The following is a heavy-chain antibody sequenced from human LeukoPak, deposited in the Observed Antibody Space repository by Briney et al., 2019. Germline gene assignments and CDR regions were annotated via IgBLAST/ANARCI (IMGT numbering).Heavy chain of an antibody. CDR1: GFTFSSYS. CDR3: ARDVYYYDSSGEMD. J-gene: IGHJ4*02. Sequence: GGSLRLSCAASGFTFSSYSMNWVRQAPGKGLEWVSSISSSSSYMYYADSVKGRFTISRDNAKNSLYLQMNSLRAEDTAVYYCARDVYYYDSSGEMDWGQGTLVTVSS. D-gene: IGHD3-22*01. V-gene: IGHV3-21*01. CDR2: ISSSSSYM.